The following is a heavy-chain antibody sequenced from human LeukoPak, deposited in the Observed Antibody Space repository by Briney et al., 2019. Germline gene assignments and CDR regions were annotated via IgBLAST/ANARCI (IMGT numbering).Heavy chain of an antibody. CDR1: GFTFSSYA. D-gene: IGHD3-10*01. CDR3: AKVPYYYGSGSYDLDY. V-gene: IGHV3-23*01. J-gene: IGHJ4*02. Sequence: TEGSLRLSCAASGFTFSSYAMSWVRQAPGKGLEWVSAISGSGGSTYYADSVKGRFTISRDNSKNTLYLQMNSLRAEDTAVYYCAKVPYYYGSGSYDLDYWGQGTLVTVSS. CDR2: ISGSGGST.